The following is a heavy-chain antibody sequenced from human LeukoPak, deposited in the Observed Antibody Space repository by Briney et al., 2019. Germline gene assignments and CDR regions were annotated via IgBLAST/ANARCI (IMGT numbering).Heavy chain of an antibody. Sequence: PGGSLRLSCAASGFTVSSNYMSWVRQAPGKGLEWVSAISGSGGSTYYADSVKGRFTISRDNSKNTLYLQMNSLRAEDTAVYYCASPGYSSSWYPQDYWGQGTLVTVSS. D-gene: IGHD6-13*01. V-gene: IGHV3-23*01. CDR2: ISGSGGST. J-gene: IGHJ4*02. CDR3: ASPGYSSSWYPQDY. CDR1: GFTVSSNY.